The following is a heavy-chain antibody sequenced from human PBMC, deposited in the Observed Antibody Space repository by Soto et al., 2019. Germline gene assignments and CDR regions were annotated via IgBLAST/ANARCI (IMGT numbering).Heavy chain of an antibody. D-gene: IGHD3-22*01. CDR3: ARSAGYYYHIPDY. J-gene: IGHJ4*02. V-gene: IGHV3-30-3*01. CDR2: IPYDGSNK. Sequence: PGGSLRLSCAASGFTFSDFAMHWVRQAPGKGLEWVALIPYDGSNKQYANSVKGRFTISRDNSKNTLYLQMNSLRPEDTAVYYCARSAGYYYHIPDYWGQGTPVTVSS. CDR1: GFTFSDFA.